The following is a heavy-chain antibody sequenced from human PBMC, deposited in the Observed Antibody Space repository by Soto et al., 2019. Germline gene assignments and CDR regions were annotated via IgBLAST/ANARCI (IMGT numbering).Heavy chain of an antibody. D-gene: IGHD2-8*01. V-gene: IGHV4-59*01. CDR2: IHYSGTT. CDR1: GTSISSYY. J-gene: IGHJ4*02. Sequence: SETLSLTCTVSGTSISSYYWSWIRQPPGKGLEWIANIHYSGTTNYNPSLASRVTLSVDTSKTQFSLKMTSVTAADRAMYGCARSNSYAIDYWGRGTLVTVSS. CDR3: ARSNSYAIDY.